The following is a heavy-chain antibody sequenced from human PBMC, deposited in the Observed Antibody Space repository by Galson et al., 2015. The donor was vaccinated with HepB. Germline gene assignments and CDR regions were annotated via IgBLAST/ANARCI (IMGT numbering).Heavy chain of an antibody. CDR1: GFTFGAYE. CDR2: ISSNGYMI. J-gene: IGHJ4*02. CDR3: VRDDALWSWYFDS. D-gene: IGHD3-10*01. Sequence: SLRLSCAASGFTFGAYEMNWVRQAPGKGLEWISYISSNGYMIYYAESVKGRFTVSRVNARDSLYLQMNSLRVEDTAVYYCVRDDALWSWYFDSWGQGILVTVSS. V-gene: IGHV3-48*03.